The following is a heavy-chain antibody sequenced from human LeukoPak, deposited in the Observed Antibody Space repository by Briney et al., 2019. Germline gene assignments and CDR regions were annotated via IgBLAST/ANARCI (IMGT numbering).Heavy chain of an antibody. CDR1: GGSISSGGYY. J-gene: IGHJ4*02. CDR3: AVAGYSSSGGDY. CDR2: INHSGST. V-gene: IGHV4-30-2*01. Sequence: SQTLSLTCTVSGGSISSGGYYWSWIRQPPGKGLEWIGEINHSGSTNYNPSLKSRVTISVDTSKNQFSLKLSSVTAADTAVYYCAVAGYSSSGGDYWGQGTLVTVSS. D-gene: IGHD6-13*01.